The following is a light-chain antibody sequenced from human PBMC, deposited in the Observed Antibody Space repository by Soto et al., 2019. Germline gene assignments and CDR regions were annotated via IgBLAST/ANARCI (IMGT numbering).Light chain of an antibody. CDR2: CPV. J-gene: IGKJ1*01. Sequence: DIVMTQSPDSLAVSLGESATISCESSQSVLYRSNYKSYFSWYQQKPGQHPRLLIYCPVIRVYGVPDRFSGSGSGTYFTLTISSLQAEDGAVYYCQQFYITPWTFGQGTKVEIK. CDR1: QSVLYRSNYKSY. CDR3: QQFYITPWT. V-gene: IGKV4-1*01.